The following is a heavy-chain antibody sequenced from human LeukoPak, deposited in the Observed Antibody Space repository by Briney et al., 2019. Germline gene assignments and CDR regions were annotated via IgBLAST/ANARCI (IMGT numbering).Heavy chain of an antibody. Sequence: PSQTLSLTCTVSGGSISSGDYYCSWIRQPPGKGLEWIGYIYYSGSTYYNPSLKSRVTISVDTSKNQFSLKLSSVTAADTAVYYCARTTTYYDFWSGYYDYWGQGTLVTVSS. CDR2: IYYSGST. CDR3: ARTTTYYDFWSGYYDY. CDR1: GGSISSGDYY. V-gene: IGHV4-30-4*08. J-gene: IGHJ4*02. D-gene: IGHD3-3*01.